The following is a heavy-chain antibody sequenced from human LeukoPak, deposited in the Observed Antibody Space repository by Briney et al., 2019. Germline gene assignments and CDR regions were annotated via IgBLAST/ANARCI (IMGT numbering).Heavy chain of an antibody. D-gene: IGHD6-19*01. CDR1: GFTFSSSW. Sequence: PGGSLRLCCAASGFTFSSSWMGWARQAPGKGLEWVANIKEDGSWKHYAVSVQGRFTISRDNAKNSLYLQMSSLRAEDTAVYYCARDRGWYHADSWGQGTLVTVSS. CDR3: ARDRGWYHADS. V-gene: IGHV3-7*01. CDR2: IKEDGSWK. J-gene: IGHJ4*02.